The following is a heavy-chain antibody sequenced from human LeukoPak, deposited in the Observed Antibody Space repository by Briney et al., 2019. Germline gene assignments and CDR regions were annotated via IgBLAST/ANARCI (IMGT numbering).Heavy chain of an antibody. CDR1: GFTFSSYA. D-gene: IGHD3-16*02. CDR3: AKHDNYVWGSYPPPCFDY. J-gene: IGHJ4*02. V-gene: IGHV3-23*01. CDR2: FSGSGGST. Sequence: GGSLSLSCAASGFTFSSYAMSWARQAPGKGRVWVSAFSGSGGSTLYTDSVKGRFPNPRDNSKNTLYLQMNSLRAEDTAVYDCAKHDNYVWGSYPPPCFDYWGQGTLVTVSS.